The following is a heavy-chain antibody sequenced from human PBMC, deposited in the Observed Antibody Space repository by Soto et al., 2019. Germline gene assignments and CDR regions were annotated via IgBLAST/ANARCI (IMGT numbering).Heavy chain of an antibody. Sequence: QVQLQESGPGLVKPSQTLSLTCTVSGGSISSGGYYWSWIRQHPGKGLEWIGYIYYSGSTYYNPSLRGRVTISVDTSKNQFSLKLSSVTAADTAVYYCAGSRGPADYGMDVWGQGTTVTVSS. CDR3: AGSRGPADYGMDV. D-gene: IGHD3-10*01. CDR2: IYYSGST. V-gene: IGHV4-31*03. CDR1: GGSISSGGYY. J-gene: IGHJ6*02.